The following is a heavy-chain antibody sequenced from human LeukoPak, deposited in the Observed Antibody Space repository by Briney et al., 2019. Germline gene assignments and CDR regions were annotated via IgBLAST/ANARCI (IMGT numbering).Heavy chain of an antibody. V-gene: IGHV1-46*01. D-gene: IGHD3-22*01. Sequence: ASVKASCKASGYTSTSYYMHWVRQAPGQGLEWMGIINPSGGSTSYAQKFQGRVTMTRDTSTSTVYMELSSLRSEDTAVYYCARRATMIDRPLDYWGQGTLVTVSS. J-gene: IGHJ4*02. CDR1: GYTSTSYY. CDR2: INPSGGST. CDR3: ARRATMIDRPLDY.